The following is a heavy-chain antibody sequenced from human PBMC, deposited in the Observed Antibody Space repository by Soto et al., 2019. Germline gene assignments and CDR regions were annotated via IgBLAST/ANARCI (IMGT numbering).Heavy chain of an antibody. CDR1: GGSFSGYY. J-gene: IGHJ6*02. Sequence: LPETLSLTCAVYGGSFSGYYWSWIRQPPGKGLEWIGEINHSGSTNYNPSLKSRVTISVDTSKNQFSLKLSSVTAADTAVYYCARGSSVLRFLEWSTWHYHYYGMDVWGQGTTVTVSS. D-gene: IGHD3-3*01. V-gene: IGHV4-34*01. CDR3: ARGSSVLRFLEWSTWHYHYYGMDV. CDR2: INHSGST.